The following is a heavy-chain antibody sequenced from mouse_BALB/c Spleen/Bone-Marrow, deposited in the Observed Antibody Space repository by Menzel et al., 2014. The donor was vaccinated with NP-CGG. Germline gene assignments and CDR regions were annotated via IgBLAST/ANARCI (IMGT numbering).Heavy chain of an antibody. J-gene: IGHJ1*01. D-gene: IGHD2-14*01. CDR1: GYTFTNYW. CDR3: VREVRRYFDV. CDR2: IYPGGGYT. Sequence: VQLQQSGAELVRPGTSVKISCKASGYTFTNYWLGWVKQRPGHGLEWIGDIYPGGGYTNYNEKFEGKATLTADTSSSTAYMQLSSLTSEDSAVYFCVREVRRYFDVWGAGTTVTVSS. V-gene: IGHV1-63*02.